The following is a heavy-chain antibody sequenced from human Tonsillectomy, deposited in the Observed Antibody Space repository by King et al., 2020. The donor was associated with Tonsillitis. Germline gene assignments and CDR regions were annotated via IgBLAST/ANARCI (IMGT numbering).Heavy chain of an antibody. D-gene: IGHD6-13*01. CDR1: GFTFSSYG. Sequence: VQLVESGGGVVQPGGSLRLSCAASGFTFSSYGMHWVRQAPGKGLEWVAFIRYDGSNKYYADSVKGRFTISRDNSKNTLYLQMNSLRTEDTALYYCAKDGAGIIWYYFDYWGQGTLVTVSS. CDR3: AKDGAGIIWYYFDY. J-gene: IGHJ4*02. CDR2: IRYDGSNK. V-gene: IGHV3-30*02.